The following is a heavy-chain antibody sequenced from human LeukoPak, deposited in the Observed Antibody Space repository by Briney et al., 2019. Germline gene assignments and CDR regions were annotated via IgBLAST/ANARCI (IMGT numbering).Heavy chain of an antibody. V-gene: IGHV3-21*01. D-gene: IGHD5-12*01. CDR3: ARDILTGYSGYGDAFGI. J-gene: IGHJ3*02. CDR2: ISSSSSYI. Sequence: GGSLRLSCAASGFTFSSYSMNWVRQAPGKGLEWVSSISSSSSYIYYADSVKGRFTISRDNAKNSLYLQMNSLRAEDTAVYYCARDILTGYSGYGDAFGIWGQGTMVTVSS. CDR1: GFTFSSYS.